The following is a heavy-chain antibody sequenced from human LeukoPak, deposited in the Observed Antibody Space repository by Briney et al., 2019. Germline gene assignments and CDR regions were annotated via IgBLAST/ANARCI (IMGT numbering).Heavy chain of an antibody. V-gene: IGHV3-23*01. Sequence: GGSLRLSCTASGFTFGDYVMSWVRQAPGKGLEWVSAISGSGGSTYYADSVKGRFTISRDNSKNTLYLQMNSLRAEDTAVYYCAKLIGRMVRGYFDYWGQGTLVTVSS. D-gene: IGHD3-10*01. J-gene: IGHJ4*02. CDR2: ISGSGGST. CDR1: GFTFGDYV. CDR3: AKLIGRMVRGYFDY.